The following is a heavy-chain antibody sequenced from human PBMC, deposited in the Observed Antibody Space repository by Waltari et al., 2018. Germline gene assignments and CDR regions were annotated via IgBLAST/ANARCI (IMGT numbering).Heavy chain of an antibody. J-gene: IGHJ4*02. V-gene: IGHV1-46*01. CDR2: NNPSAGST. Sequence: QVQLVQSGAGVKKPGASVEVSCKASGHTLTSYYMHWAREAPGQGLEWMGTNNPSAGSTSNAQRFEGRVTMTRERSTSTVYRELSSVRSEETSVDYCARASGSSPVYYFDYWGQGTLVTVSS. D-gene: IGHD6-13*01. CDR3: ARASGSSPVYYFDY. CDR1: GHTLTSYY.